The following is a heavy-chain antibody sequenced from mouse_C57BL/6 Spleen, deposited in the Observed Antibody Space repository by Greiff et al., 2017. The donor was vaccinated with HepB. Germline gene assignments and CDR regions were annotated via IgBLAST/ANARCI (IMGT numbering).Heavy chain of an antibody. CDR1: GYTFTDYY. Sequence: VQLQQSGPVLVKPGASVKMSCKASGYTFTDYYMNWVKQSHGKSLEWIGVINPYNGGTSYNQKFKGKATLTVDKSSSTAYMELNSLTSEDSAVYYCARYYYGSLYAMDDWGQGTSVTVSS. V-gene: IGHV1-19*01. CDR2: INPYNGGT. J-gene: IGHJ4*01. D-gene: IGHD1-1*01. CDR3: ARYYYGSLYAMDD.